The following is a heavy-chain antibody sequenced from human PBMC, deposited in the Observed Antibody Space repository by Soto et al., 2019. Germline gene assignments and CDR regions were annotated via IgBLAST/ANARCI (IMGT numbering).Heavy chain of an antibody. D-gene: IGHD2-15*01. V-gene: IGHV4-31*03. CDR2: IYYSGYS. Sequence: QVQLQESGPGLVKPSQTLSLTCSVTGDSITSGSYYWSWLRQHPGKGLEWIGYIYYSGYSYYNTSLKRRVSKSLATSSNLFSLTLTSVTVADTAMYYCAGPRAVSATPWLFDRWGQGTLVTVSS. CDR3: AGPRAVSATPWLFDR. CDR1: GDSITSGSYY. J-gene: IGHJ5*02.